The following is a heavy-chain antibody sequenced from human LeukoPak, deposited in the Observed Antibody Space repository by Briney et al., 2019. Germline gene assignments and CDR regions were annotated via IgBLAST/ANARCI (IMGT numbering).Heavy chain of an antibody. CDR3: ARDFSVPY. Sequence: GRSLRLSCAASGFTFSSYAMHWVRQAPGKGLEWVAVISYDGSNKYYADSVKGRFTISRDNSKNTLYLQMNSLRAEDTAVYYCARDFSVPYWGQGTLVTVSS. CDR1: GFTFSSYA. D-gene: IGHD2/OR15-2a*01. J-gene: IGHJ4*02. V-gene: IGHV3-30*04. CDR2: ISYDGSNK.